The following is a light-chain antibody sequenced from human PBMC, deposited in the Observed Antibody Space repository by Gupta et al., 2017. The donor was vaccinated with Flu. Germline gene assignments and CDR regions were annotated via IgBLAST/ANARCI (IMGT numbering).Light chain of an antibody. CDR2: VGS. CDR1: QSLLHSNGYNY. Sequence: SCRSSQSLLHSNGYNYLDWYLQKPGQSPQLLIFVGSSRASGVPDRFSGSGSGTDFTLKISRVEAEDVGVYYCMQTLETPITFGQGTRLEIK. CDR3: MQTLETPIT. J-gene: IGKJ5*01. V-gene: IGKV2-28*01.